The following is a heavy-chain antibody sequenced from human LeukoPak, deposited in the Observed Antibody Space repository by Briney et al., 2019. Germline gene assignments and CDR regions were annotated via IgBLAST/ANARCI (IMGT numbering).Heavy chain of an antibody. CDR1: GYTFTYYY. CDR2: ISAYNGNT. D-gene: IGHD3-22*01. J-gene: IGHJ3*02. Sequence: ASVKVSCKASGYTFTYYYMHWVRQAPGQGLEWMGWISAYNGNTNYAQKLQGRVTMTTDTSTSTAYMELRSLRSDDTAVYYCAREPMYYYDSSGDFHPRAFDIWGQGTMVTVSS. V-gene: IGHV1-18*04. CDR3: AREPMYYYDSSGDFHPRAFDI.